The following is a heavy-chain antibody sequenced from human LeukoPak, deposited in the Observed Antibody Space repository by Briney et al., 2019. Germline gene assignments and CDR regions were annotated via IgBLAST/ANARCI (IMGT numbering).Heavy chain of an antibody. D-gene: IGHD4-23*01. Sequence: ASVKVSCKASGYTFTGYFIHWVRQAPGQGLELMGWINPNSGGTNYAQKFQGRVTMTRDTSISTAYMELSRLRSDDTAVYYCAISDYGGKSPPLDYWGQGTLVTVSS. V-gene: IGHV1-2*02. CDR3: AISDYGGKSPPLDY. CDR1: GYTFTGYF. J-gene: IGHJ4*02. CDR2: INPNSGGT.